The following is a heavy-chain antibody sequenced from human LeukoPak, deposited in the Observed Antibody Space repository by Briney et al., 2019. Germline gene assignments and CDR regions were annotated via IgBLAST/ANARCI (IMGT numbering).Heavy chain of an antibody. CDR2: IDTTGDT. Sequence: PSETLSLTCTVSGASISINYWTWIRQAPGKGLEWIGHIDTTGDTSYNPSLRSRVTISTDTTANYFSLKLTSVTAADTAVYYCARRRGGYGEGEFADWGQGTLVTVPA. CDR1: GASISINY. D-gene: IGHD4-17*01. CDR3: ARRRGGYGEGEFAD. J-gene: IGHJ4*02. V-gene: IGHV4-4*09.